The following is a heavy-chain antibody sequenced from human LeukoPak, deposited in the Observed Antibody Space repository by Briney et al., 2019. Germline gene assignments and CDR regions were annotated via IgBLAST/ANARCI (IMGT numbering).Heavy chain of an antibody. Sequence: GGSLRLSCAASGFTFSSYAMSWVRQAPGKGLEWVANIKQDGSEKYYVDSVKGRFTISRDNAKNSLYLQMNSLRAEDTAVYYCARDDFYSNYEWGQGTLVTVSS. V-gene: IGHV3-7*01. J-gene: IGHJ4*02. CDR1: GFTFSSYA. CDR3: ARDDFYSNYE. D-gene: IGHD4-11*01. CDR2: IKQDGSEK.